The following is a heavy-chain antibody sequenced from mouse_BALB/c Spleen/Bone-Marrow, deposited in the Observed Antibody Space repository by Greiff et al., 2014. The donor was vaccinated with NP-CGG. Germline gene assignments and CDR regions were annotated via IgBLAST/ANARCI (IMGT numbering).Heavy chain of an antibody. Sequence: VQLVESGPGLVAPSQSLSITCTVSGFSLTNYGVHWVRQPPGKGLEWLGVIWADGNTNYNSALMSRLSISKDNSKSQVFFKMNSLQTDDTAMYYCARITTATGAMDYWGQGTSVTVSS. CDR3: ARITTATGAMDY. D-gene: IGHD1-2*01. CDR1: GFSLTNYG. CDR2: IWADGNT. V-gene: IGHV2-9*02. J-gene: IGHJ4*01.